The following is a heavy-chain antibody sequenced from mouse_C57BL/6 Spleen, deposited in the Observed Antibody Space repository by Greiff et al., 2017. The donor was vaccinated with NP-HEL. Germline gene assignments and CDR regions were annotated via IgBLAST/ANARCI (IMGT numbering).Heavy chain of an antibody. D-gene: IGHD1-1*01. Sequence: VQLQQSGAELVKPGASVKISCKASGYAFSSYWMTWVKQRPGKGLEWLGQIYPGDGDTNYNGKFKGKATLTADKSSSPAYMQRSSLTSEDSAVYFWARPYYGSSYDYLDYWGQGTTLTVSS. J-gene: IGHJ2*01. CDR1: GYAFSSYW. CDR3: ARPYYGSSYDYLDY. V-gene: IGHV1-80*01. CDR2: IYPGDGDT.